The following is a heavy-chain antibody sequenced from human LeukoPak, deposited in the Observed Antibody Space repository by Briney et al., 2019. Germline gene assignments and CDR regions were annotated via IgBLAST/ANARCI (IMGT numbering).Heavy chain of an antibody. CDR1: GFTFSSYG. CDR2: IWYDGSNK. CDR3: ARDRRYSSSSLDY. J-gene: IGHJ4*02. V-gene: IGHV3-33*01. Sequence: GGSLRLSCAASGFTFSSYGMHWVRQAPGKGLEWVAAIWYDGSNKYYADSVKGRFTISRDNSKNTLYLQMNSLRAEDTAVYYCARDRRYSSSSLDYWGQGTLVTVSS. D-gene: IGHD6-13*01.